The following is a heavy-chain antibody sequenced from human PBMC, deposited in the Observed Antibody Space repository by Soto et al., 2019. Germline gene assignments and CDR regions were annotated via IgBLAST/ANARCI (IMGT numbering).Heavy chain of an antibody. D-gene: IGHD2-15*01. CDR2: ISYDGSNK. V-gene: IGHV3-30-3*01. CDR3: ARDRWSIAIYYFDY. Sequence: QVQLVESGGGVVQPGRSLRLSCAASGFTFSSYAMHWVRQAPGKGLEWVAVISYDGSNKYYADSVKGRFTISRDNSKNTLYLQMNSLRAEDTAVYYCARDRWSIAIYYFDYWGQGTLVTVSS. J-gene: IGHJ4*02. CDR1: GFTFSSYA.